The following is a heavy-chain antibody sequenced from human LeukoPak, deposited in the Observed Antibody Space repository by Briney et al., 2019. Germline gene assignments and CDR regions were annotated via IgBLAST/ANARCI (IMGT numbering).Heavy chain of an antibody. CDR2: MNPNSGNT. CDR1: GYTFTNYD. D-gene: IGHD3-22*01. V-gene: IGHV1-8*03. Sequence: ASVKVSCKASGYTFTNYDINWVRQATGQGLEWMGWMNPNSGNTGYAQKFQGRVTITRNTSISTAYMKLSSLRSEDTAVYYCAREVYYDSSGYYNWGQGTLVTVSS. J-gene: IGHJ4*02. CDR3: AREVYYDSSGYYN.